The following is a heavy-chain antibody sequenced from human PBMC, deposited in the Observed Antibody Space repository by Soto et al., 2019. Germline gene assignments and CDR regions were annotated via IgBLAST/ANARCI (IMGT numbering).Heavy chain of an antibody. CDR1: GYTFTSYG. J-gene: IGHJ4*02. V-gene: IGHV1-18*01. CDR2: INAYNGNT. Sequence: QVQLVQSGAEVKKPGASVKVSCKASGYTFTSYGISWVRQAPGQGLEWMGWINAYNGNTNYAQKLQGRVTMTTDTSTSTAFVELRSLRSDDTAVFYWARDPVAGTYFDYWGQGTLVNVSS. D-gene: IGHD6-19*01. CDR3: ARDPVAGTYFDY.